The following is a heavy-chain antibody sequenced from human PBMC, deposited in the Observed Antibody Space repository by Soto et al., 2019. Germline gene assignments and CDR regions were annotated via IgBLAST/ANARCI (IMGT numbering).Heavy chain of an antibody. CDR3: ARDPTDFNILAGYYYGWLDP. Sequence: QAQLVQSGAEVKKPGTSVKVSCKASGYTFTKFYLHWVRQAPGQGLEWMGIIDPSDGTTSYAQKFQGRVSMTRDTSTSTVYMELGSLRSDDTAMYYCARDPTDFNILAGYYYGWLDPWGQGTLVTVSS. CDR2: IDPSDGTT. CDR1: GYTFTKFY. J-gene: IGHJ5*02. D-gene: IGHD3-9*01. V-gene: IGHV1-46*01.